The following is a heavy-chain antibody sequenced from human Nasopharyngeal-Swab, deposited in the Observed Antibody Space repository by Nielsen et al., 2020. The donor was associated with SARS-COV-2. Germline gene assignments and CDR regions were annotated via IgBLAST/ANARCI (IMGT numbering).Heavy chain of an antibody. V-gene: IGHV3-7*03. J-gene: IGHJ6*03. CDR1: GFTFSSYW. D-gene: IGHD2-2*03. Sequence: GGSLRLSCAASGFTFSSYWMTWVRQPPGKGLEWVANINQDGSEKYYVDSVKGRFTISRDNAKNSLYLQMNSLRAEDTAVYYCARGVVGYCSSTSCTTDSYYYYYMDVWGKGTTVTVSS. CDR2: INQDGSEK. CDR3: ARGVVGYCSSTSCTTDSYYYYYMDV.